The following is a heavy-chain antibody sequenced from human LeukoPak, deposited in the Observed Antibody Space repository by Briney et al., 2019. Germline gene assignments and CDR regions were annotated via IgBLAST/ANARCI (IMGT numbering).Heavy chain of an antibody. J-gene: IGHJ6*03. CDR3: ARNRGSYYYYMDV. V-gene: IGHV3-30*03. D-gene: IGHD1-26*01. CDR1: GFTFSSDG. Sequence: PGRSLRLSCAASGFTFSSDGMHWVRQALGKGLEWVAVISYDGSHKYYADFVKGRFTISRDNSKNSLYLQMNSLRTEDTALYYCARNRGSYYYYMDVWGKGTTVTVSS. CDR2: ISYDGSHK.